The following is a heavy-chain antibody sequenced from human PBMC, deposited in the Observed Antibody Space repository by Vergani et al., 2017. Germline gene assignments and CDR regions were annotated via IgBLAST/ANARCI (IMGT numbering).Heavy chain of an antibody. D-gene: IGHD5-24*01. V-gene: IGHV3-23*01. Sequence: EVQLLESGGGLVQPGGSLRLSCAASGFTFSTYAMSWVRQAPGKGLEWVSSISFRGDKTFYADSVKGRFTISRDNSKNTLYLQMNSLRGDDTAVYYCARETRDTPSSLDYWGQGTLVTVSS. CDR1: GFTFSTYA. CDR2: ISFRGDKT. J-gene: IGHJ4*02. CDR3: ARETRDTPSSLDY.